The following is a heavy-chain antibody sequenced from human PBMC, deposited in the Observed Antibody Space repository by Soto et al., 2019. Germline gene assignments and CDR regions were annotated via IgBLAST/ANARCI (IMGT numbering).Heavy chain of an antibody. Sequence: ASVKVSCKASGYTFTGYYMHWVRQAPGQGLEWMGWINPNSGGTNYAQKFQGWVTMTRDTSISTAYMELSRLRSDDTAVYYCAREGVEAAAGTDYYYGMDVWGQGTTVTVSS. CDR3: AREGVEAAAGTDYYYGMDV. J-gene: IGHJ6*02. D-gene: IGHD6-13*01. CDR2: INPNSGGT. CDR1: GYTFTGYY. V-gene: IGHV1-2*04.